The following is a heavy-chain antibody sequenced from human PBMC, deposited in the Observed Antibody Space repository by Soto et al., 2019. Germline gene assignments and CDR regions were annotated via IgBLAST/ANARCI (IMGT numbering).Heavy chain of an antibody. Sequence: QVQLVESGGGVVQPGRSLRLSCAASGFTFSSYAMHWVRQAPGKGLEWVAVISYDGSNKYYADSVKGRFTISRDNSKNTLYLQMNSLRAEDTAVYYCARAPVGECLLFMSAAYYGMDVWGQGTTVTVSS. CDR1: GFTFSSYA. D-gene: IGHD3-3*01. CDR2: ISYDGSNK. J-gene: IGHJ6*02. CDR3: ARAPVGECLLFMSAAYYGMDV. V-gene: IGHV3-30-3*01.